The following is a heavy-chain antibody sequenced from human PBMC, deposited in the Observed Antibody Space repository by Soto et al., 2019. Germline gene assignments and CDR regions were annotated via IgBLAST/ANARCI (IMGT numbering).Heavy chain of an antibody. V-gene: IGHV3-11*01. Sequence: GSLRLSCAASGFTFSDYFMTWIRQAPGKGLEWVSYISSSGTTIFYADSVQGRFTISRDNAKKSLYLEINSLRAEDTAVYYCAKVSSSWYAGFFDLWGQGTLVTVSS. D-gene: IGHD6-13*01. CDR1: GFTFSDYF. CDR2: ISSSGTTI. CDR3: AKVSSSWYAGFFDL. J-gene: IGHJ4*02.